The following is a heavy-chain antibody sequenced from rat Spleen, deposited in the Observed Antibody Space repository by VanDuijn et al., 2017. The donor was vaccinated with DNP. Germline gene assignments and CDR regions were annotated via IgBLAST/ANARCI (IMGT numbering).Heavy chain of an antibody. CDR3: ARWSSSHWHFDF. CDR1: GFTFSDYY. Sequence: EVQLVESGGGIVQPGRSLKLSCTASGFTFSDYYMAWVRQAPTKGLEWVASITNSGGHTFYRDSVKGRFTISRDNAKSTLYLQIDSLRSEDTATYYCARWSSSHWHFDFWGPGTMVTVSS. V-gene: IGHV5-25*01. D-gene: IGHD1-2*01. CDR2: ITNSGGHT. J-gene: IGHJ1*01.